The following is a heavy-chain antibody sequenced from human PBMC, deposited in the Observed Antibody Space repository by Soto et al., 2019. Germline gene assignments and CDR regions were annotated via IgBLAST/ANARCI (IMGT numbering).Heavy chain of an antibody. D-gene: IGHD5-18*01. CDR1: GFTFSSYG. CDR2: ISYDGSNK. Sequence: GGSLRLSCAASGFTFSSYGMHWVRQAPGKGLEWVAVISYDGSNKYYADSVKGRFTISRDNSKNTLYLQMNSLRAEDTAVYYCAKERVDTAMDYYYYGMDVWGQGTTVTVSS. V-gene: IGHV3-30*18. J-gene: IGHJ6*02. CDR3: AKERVDTAMDYYYYGMDV.